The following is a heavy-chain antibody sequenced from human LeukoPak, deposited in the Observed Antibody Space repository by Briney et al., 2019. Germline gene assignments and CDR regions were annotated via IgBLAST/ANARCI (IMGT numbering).Heavy chain of an antibody. V-gene: IGHV5-51*01. CDR1: GYSFTTYW. J-gene: IGHJ4*02. CDR2: IYPGDSDT. D-gene: IGHD5-18*01. Sequence: GESLKISCKGSGYSFTTYWIAWVRQMPGKGLEWMGIIYPGDSDTRYSTSFQGQVTISADKSISTAYLQWSSLRASDTAMYYCARRVYYSYGSDYWGQGTLVTVSS. CDR3: ARRVYYSYGSDY.